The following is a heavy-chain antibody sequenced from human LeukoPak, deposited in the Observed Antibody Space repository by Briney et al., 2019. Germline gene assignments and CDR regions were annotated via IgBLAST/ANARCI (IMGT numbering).Heavy chain of an antibody. D-gene: IGHD6-13*01. CDR2: INPNSGGT. J-gene: IGHJ4*02. CDR1: GYTFTGYY. Sequence: ASVEVSCKASGYTFTGYYMHWVRQAPGQGLEWMGWINPNSGGTNYAQKFQGRVTMTRDTSISTAYMELSRLRSDDTAVYYCARDSGSSWYWLVDYWGQGTLVTVSS. V-gene: IGHV1-2*02. CDR3: ARDSGSSWYWLVDY.